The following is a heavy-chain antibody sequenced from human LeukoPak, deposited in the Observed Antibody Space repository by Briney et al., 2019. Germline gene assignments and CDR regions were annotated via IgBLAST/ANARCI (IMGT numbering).Heavy chain of an antibody. CDR2: IFSGGTT. V-gene: IGHV3-53*01. J-gene: IGHJ3*02. CDR3: AKDLLSGYYYLNAFDI. CDR1: GFTVGSSF. D-gene: IGHD3-22*01. Sequence: PGGSLRLSCAASGFTVGSSFMTWVRQAPGKGLEWVSVIFSGGTTYYTDSVKGRFTISRDNSKNTLYLQLNSLRAEDTAVYYCAKDLLSGYYYLNAFDIWGQGTMVTVSS.